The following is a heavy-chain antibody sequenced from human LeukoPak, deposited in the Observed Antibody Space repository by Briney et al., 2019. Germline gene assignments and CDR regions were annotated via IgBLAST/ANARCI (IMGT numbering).Heavy chain of an antibody. CDR2: IYSGGST. V-gene: IGHV3-53*01. CDR3: ARVSSMLRGPLVIYYFDF. D-gene: IGHD3-10*01. J-gene: IGHJ4*02. Sequence: GGSLRLSCAASGFTVSSNYMSWVRQAPGKGLEWVSIIYSGGSTFYADSVKGRFTISRDNSENTFYLQMNSLRADDTAVYYCARVSSMLRGPLVIYYFDFWGQGTLVTVSS. CDR1: GFTVSSNY.